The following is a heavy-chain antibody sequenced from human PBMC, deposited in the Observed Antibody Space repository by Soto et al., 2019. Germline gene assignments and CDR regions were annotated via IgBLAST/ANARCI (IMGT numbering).Heavy chain of an antibody. CDR1: GYTFTSYY. CDR2: INPSGGST. D-gene: IGHD3-3*01. J-gene: IGHJ6*02. V-gene: IGHV1-46*01. Sequence: GASVKVSCKASGYTFTSYYMHWVRQAPGQGLEWMGIINPSGGSTSYAQKFQGRVTMTRDTSTSTVYMELRSLRSDDTAVYYCARDPLRFLEWLSGHYYYGMDVWGQGITVTVSS. CDR3: ARDPLRFLEWLSGHYYYGMDV.